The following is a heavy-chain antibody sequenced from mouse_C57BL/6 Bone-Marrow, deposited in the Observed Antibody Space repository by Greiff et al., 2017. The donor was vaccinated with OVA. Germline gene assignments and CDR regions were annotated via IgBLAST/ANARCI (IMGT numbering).Heavy chain of an antibody. Sequence: EVQLVESEGGLVQPGSSMKLSCTASGFTFSDYYMAWVRQVPEKGLEWVANINYDGSSTYYLDSLKSRFIISRDNAKNILYLQMSSLKSEDTATYYCARDRLGDAMDYWGQGTSVTVSS. V-gene: IGHV5-16*01. J-gene: IGHJ4*01. CDR3: ARDRLGDAMDY. CDR1: GFTFSDYY. D-gene: IGHD4-1*01. CDR2: INYDGSST.